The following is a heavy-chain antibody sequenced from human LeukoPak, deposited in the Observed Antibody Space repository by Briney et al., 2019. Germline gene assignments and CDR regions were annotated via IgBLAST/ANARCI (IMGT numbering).Heavy chain of an antibody. J-gene: IGHJ4*02. D-gene: IGHD3-10*01. V-gene: IGHV3-74*01. CDR1: GFTFSSYW. Sequence: TGGSLRLSCAASGFTFSSYWMHWVRQAPGKGLVWVSRINGDGSSTTYADSVKGRFTISRDNSKNTLYLQMNSLRAEDTAVYYCARYHLGSYFRDPFDHWGQGTLVTVSS. CDR3: ARYHLGSYFRDPFDH. CDR2: INGDGSST.